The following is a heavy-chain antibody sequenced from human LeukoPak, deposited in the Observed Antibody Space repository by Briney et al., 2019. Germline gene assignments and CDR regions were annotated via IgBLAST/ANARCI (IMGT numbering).Heavy chain of an antibody. Sequence: PGGSLRLSCAASGFTFSSYAMSWVRQAPGKGLEWVSAISGSGGSTYYADSVKGRSTISRDNSKNTLYLQMNSLRAEDTAVYYCAKDLSWGVVNLYYYYYGMDVWGQGTTVTVSS. J-gene: IGHJ6*02. CDR3: AKDLSWGVVNLYYYYYGMDV. D-gene: IGHD3-22*01. V-gene: IGHV3-23*01. CDR1: GFTFSSYA. CDR2: ISGSGGST.